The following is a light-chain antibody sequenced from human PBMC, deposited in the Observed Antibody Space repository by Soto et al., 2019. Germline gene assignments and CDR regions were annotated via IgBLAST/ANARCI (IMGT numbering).Light chain of an antibody. J-gene: IGKJ1*01. CDR2: GAS. Sequence: EIVMTQSPATLSVSPGERVTLSCRASQSVSQSVSSKLAWYQQKPGRAPRLLIHGASTRATGIPARFSGSGSGTEFTLTISRLEPEDFAVYYCLHRSDWRTFGRGTKVDI. V-gene: IGKV3-15*01. CDR1: QSVSQSVSSK. CDR3: LHRSDWRT.